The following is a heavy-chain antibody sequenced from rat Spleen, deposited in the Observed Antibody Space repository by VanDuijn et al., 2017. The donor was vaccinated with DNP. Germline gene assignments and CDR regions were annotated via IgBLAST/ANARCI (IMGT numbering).Heavy chain of an antibody. CDR3: ARPDY. Sequence: EVQLVESGGGLVQSGRSLKLSCAASGFTFSDHNMAWVRQVPKKGLEWVASSSYDGSRVHYRDSVRGRFTISRDNVKRTLYLQMDRLRSEDTATYYCARPDYWGQGVMVTVSS. CDR1: GFTFSDHN. V-gene: IGHV5-7*01. J-gene: IGHJ2*01. CDR2: SSYDGSRV.